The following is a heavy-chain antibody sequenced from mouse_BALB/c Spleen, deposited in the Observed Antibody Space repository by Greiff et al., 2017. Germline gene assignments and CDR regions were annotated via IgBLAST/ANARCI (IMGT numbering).Heavy chain of an antibody. CDR1: GFNIKDYY. J-gene: IGHJ2*01. V-gene: IGHV14-1*02. CDR3: ARENYGSGGY. CDR2: IDPENGNT. D-gene: IGHD1-1*01. Sequence: VQLKQSGAELVRPGALVKLSCKASGFNIKDYYMHWVKQRPEQGLEWIGWIDPENGNTIYDPKFQGKASITADTSSNTAYLQLSSLTSEDTAVYYCARENYGSGGYWGQGTTLTVSS.